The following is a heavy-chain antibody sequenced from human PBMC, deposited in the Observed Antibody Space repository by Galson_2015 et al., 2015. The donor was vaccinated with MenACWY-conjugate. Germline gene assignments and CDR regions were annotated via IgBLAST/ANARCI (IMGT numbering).Heavy chain of an antibody. CDR3: ARDLLGGIKVGGGYYYYGMDV. D-gene: IGHD7-27*01. V-gene: IGHV1-18*01. CDR2: ISAYNGNT. Sequence: SVKVSCKASGYTFTSYGISWVRQAPGQGLEWMGWISAYNGNTNYAQKLQGRVTMTTDTSTSTAYMELRSLRSDDTAVYYCARDLLGGIKVGGGYYYYGMDVWGQGTTVTVSS. J-gene: IGHJ6*02. CDR1: GYTFTSYG.